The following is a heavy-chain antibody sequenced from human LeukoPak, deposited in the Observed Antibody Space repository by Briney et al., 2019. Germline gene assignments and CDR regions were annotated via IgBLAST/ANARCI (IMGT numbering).Heavy chain of an antibody. Sequence: SETLSLTCTVSGASISSYYWSWIRQPPGKGLEWIGYIYYSGSTNYNPSLKSRVTISVDTSKNQFSLKLSSVTAADTAVYYCARANQLHYYYYYYMDVWGKGTTVTVSS. V-gene: IGHV4-59*01. D-gene: IGHD2-2*01. CDR2: IYYSGST. J-gene: IGHJ6*03. CDR3: ARANQLHYYYYYYMDV. CDR1: GASISSYY.